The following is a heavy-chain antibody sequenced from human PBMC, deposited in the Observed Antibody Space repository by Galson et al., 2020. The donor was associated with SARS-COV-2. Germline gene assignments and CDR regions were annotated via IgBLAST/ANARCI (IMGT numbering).Heavy chain of an antibody. Sequence: NSGGSLRLSCAASGFTFSSYSMNWVRQALGKGLEWVSSISSSSSYIYYADSVKGRFTISRDNAKNSLYLQMNSLRAEDTAVYYCARDKLPPYYYYGMDVWGQGTTVTVSS. V-gene: IGHV3-21*01. J-gene: IGHJ6*02. CDR1: GFTFSSYS. CDR3: ARDKLPPYYYYGMDV. D-gene: IGHD2-15*01. CDR2: ISSSSSYI.